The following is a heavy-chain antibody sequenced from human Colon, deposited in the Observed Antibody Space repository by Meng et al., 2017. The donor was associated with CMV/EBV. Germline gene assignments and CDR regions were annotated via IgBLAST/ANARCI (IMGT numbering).Heavy chain of an antibody. Sequence: EVDLVESGGGLVQPGGSLRLSCAASGFNVRDEYMSWVRQAPGKGLEWVCIIYRGDNTYYIDSVKDRFTVSRDNSKNTMYLQMNSLRVEDTAVYYCTGDSVSNPNLDYWGQGTLVTVSS. CDR3: TGDSVSNPNLDY. J-gene: IGHJ4*02. CDR2: IYRGDNT. D-gene: IGHD3-10*01. V-gene: IGHV3-66*01. CDR1: GFNVRDEY.